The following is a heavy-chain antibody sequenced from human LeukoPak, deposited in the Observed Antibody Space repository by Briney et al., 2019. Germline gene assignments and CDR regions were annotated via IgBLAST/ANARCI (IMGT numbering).Heavy chain of an antibody. Sequence: GGSLRLSCAASGFTFSNAWMSWVRQAPGKGREWVGRIKSKSDGGTTDYGAPVKGRLTISRDDSKNTLYLQMNSLSTGDTAVYYCTTDRRGPPHYWGQGTLVTVSS. V-gene: IGHV3-15*01. CDR3: TTDRRGPPHY. D-gene: IGHD5-12*01. J-gene: IGHJ4*02. CDR2: IKSKSDGGTT. CDR1: GFTFSNAW.